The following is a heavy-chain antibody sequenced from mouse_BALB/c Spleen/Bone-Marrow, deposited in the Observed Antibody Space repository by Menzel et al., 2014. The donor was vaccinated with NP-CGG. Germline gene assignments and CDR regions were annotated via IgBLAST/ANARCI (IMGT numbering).Heavy chain of an antibody. CDR2: IDPANGNT. CDR3: ARYNDGLYIDV. CDR1: GFNIKDTY. Sequence: VQLQQSGAELVKPGASVKLSCTASGFNIKDTYIHWVKQRPEQGLEWIGRIDPANGNTKYDPKFQGKATITADTSSNSYYLHRSRLTSEDAAVYYCARYNDGLYIDVWGAGTTVTVSS. D-gene: IGHD1-3*01. J-gene: IGHJ1*01. V-gene: IGHV14-3*02.